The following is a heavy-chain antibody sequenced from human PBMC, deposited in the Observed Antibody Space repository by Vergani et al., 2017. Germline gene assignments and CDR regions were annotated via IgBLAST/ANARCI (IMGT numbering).Heavy chain of an antibody. CDR2: FAPDQSET. J-gene: IGHJ2*01. Sequence: QVQLVQSGAEVKKPGASVKVSCKASGYSFNNYAIHWVRQAPGKGLEWMGRFAPDQSETKYAQKFQGRLSMTEDTSTDTAYMELSSLRYEDTAVYYCATDTGGVDWYFDLWGRGTLVAVSS. V-gene: IGHV1-24*01. CDR1: GYSFNNYA. D-gene: IGHD2-8*02. CDR3: ATDTGGVDWYFDL.